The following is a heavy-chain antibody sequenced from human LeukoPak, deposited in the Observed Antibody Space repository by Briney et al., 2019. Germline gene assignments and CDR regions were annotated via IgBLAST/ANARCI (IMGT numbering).Heavy chain of an antibody. CDR3: ARAGNYYDSSGYYLY. CDR2: IYSGGST. J-gene: IGHJ4*02. CDR1: GFTVSSNY. D-gene: IGHD3-22*01. V-gene: IGHV3-66*01. Sequence: GGSLRLSCAASGFTVSSNYMSWVRQAPGKGLEWVSVIYSGGSTYYADSVKGRFTISRDNSKNTLYFQMNSLRAEDTAVYYCARAGNYYDSSGYYLYWGQGTLVTVSS.